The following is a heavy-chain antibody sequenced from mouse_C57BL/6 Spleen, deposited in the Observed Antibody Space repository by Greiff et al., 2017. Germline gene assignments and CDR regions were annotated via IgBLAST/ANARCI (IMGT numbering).Heavy chain of an antibody. CDR3: ARDWDYGSSYAMDY. J-gene: IGHJ4*01. Sequence: DVKLQESGGGLVKPGGSLKLSCAASGFTFSSYAMSWVRQTPEKRLEWVATISDGGSYTYYPDNVKGRFTISRDNAKNNLYLQMSHLTSEDTAMYYCARDWDYGSSYAMDYWGQGTSVTVSS. D-gene: IGHD1-1*01. CDR1: GFTFSSYA. CDR2: ISDGGSYT. V-gene: IGHV5-4*01.